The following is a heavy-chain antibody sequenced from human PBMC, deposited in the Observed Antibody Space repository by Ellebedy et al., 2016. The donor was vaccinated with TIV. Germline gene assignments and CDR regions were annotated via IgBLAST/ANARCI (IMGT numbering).Heavy chain of an antibody. CDR2: IKSKTDGGTT. D-gene: IGHD3-22*01. V-gene: IGHV3-15*07. CDR1: GFTFSNAW. J-gene: IGHJ3*02. CDR3: TTGLYLYDSSGYPIDAFDI. Sequence: GESLKISXAASGFTFSNAWMNWVRQAPGKGLEWVGRIKSKTDGGTTDYAAPVKGRFTISRDHSKNTLYLQMNSLKTEDTAVYYCTTGLYLYDSSGYPIDAFDIWGQGTMVTVSS.